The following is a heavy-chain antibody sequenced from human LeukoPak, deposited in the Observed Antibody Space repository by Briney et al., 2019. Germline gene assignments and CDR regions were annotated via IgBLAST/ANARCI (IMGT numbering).Heavy chain of an antibody. D-gene: IGHD6-19*01. CDR2: IYPRDSDT. CDR3: ARPEGYSSGWLKT. CDR1: GYNFTSYW. Sequence: GESLKISCKGSGYNFTSYWIGWVRLMPGKGLEWMGFIYPRDSDTRYRPSFQGQVTMSADKSKSTAYLQWSSLTASDSAIYYCARPEGYSSGWLKTWGQGTLVTVSS. J-gene: IGHJ4*02. V-gene: IGHV5-51*01.